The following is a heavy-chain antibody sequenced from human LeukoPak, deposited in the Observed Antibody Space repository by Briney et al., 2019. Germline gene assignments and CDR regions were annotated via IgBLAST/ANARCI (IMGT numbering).Heavy chain of an antibody. Sequence: ASVTVSCKASGYTFTSYGICWVRQAPGQGLEGMGWISAYNGNTNYAQKLQGRVTMTTDTSTTTAYMELSSLLSEDTAVYYCASVPMDYDYVWGSYRYEGGFDYWGQGTLVTVSS. D-gene: IGHD3-16*02. CDR1: GYTFTSYG. CDR3: ASVPMDYDYVWGSYRYEGGFDY. CDR2: ISAYNGNT. J-gene: IGHJ4*02. V-gene: IGHV1-18*01.